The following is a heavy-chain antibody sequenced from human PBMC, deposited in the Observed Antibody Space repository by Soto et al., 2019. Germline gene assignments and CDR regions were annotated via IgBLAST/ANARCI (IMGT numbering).Heavy chain of an antibody. D-gene: IGHD2-2*01. CDR1: GGTFSSYA. CDR2: IIPISGTA. Sequence: SVKVSCKASGGTFSSYAISWVRQAPGQGLEWMGGIIPISGTANYAQKFQGRVTITADESTSTAYMELSSLRSEDTAVYYCARSQGSSTSLEIYYYYYYGMAVWGQGTTVIVSS. V-gene: IGHV1-69*13. CDR3: ARSQGSSTSLEIYYYYYYGMAV. J-gene: IGHJ6*02.